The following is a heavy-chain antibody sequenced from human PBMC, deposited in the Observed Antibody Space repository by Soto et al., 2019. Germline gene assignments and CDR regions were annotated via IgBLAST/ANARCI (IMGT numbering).Heavy chain of an antibody. D-gene: IGHD6-6*01. CDR3: TTEYNSRQDLNH. Sequence: EVQLVESGGGLVEPGGSLRLSCATSGFTFSTCSMNWVRHAPGKGLEWVSSISATGTYTFYADSLKGRFTISRDNARNSLFLQMNRLRVEDTALYYCTTEYNSRQDLNHWGQGALVTVSS. J-gene: IGHJ5*02. V-gene: IGHV3-21*01. CDR1: GFTFSTCS. CDR2: ISATGTYT.